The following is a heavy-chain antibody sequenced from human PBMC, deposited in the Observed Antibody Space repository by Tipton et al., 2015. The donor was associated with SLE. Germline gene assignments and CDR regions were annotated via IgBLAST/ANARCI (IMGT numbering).Heavy chain of an antibody. D-gene: IGHD6-19*01. CDR2: IYHSGST. CDR1: GGSISSSSYY. J-gene: IGHJ6*02. V-gene: IGHV4-39*07. Sequence: TLSLTCTVSGGSISSSSYYWGWIRQPPGKGLEWIGSIYHSGSTYYNPSLKSRVTISVDTSKNQFSLKLSSVTAADTAVYYCARLAGDSLYYYYGMDVWGQGTTVTVSS. CDR3: ARLAGDSLYYYYGMDV.